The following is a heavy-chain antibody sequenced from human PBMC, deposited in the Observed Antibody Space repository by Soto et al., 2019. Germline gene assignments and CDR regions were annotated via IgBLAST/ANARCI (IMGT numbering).Heavy chain of an antibody. V-gene: IGHV1-69*08. CDR2: VIPILGAS. D-gene: IGHD3-10*01. CDR3: ARSRGSYYSNFDS. CDR1: ADTFTGYT. Sequence: QVQLVQSGAEVKKPGSSVKVSCKASADTFTGYTVTWVRQAPGQGLEWVGRVIPILGASNFAQKFQGRVTISADKSTDTAYIVPTGLTSEDTAVYYCARSRGSYYSNFDSWGQGTLVTVSS. J-gene: IGHJ4*02.